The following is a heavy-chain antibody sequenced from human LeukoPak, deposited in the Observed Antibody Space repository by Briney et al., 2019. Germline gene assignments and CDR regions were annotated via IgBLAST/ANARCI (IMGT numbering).Heavy chain of an antibody. D-gene: IGHD3-3*01. CDR1: GGSISSYY. CDR2: IYYSGST. V-gene: IGHV4-59*01. Sequence: PSETLSLTCTVSGGSISSYYWGWIRQPPGKGLEWIGCIYYSGSTNYNPSLKSRVTISVDTSKNQFSLKLSSVTAANTAVYYCARSPGITIFGVVITNNWFDPWGQGTLVTVSS. J-gene: IGHJ5*02. CDR3: ARSPGITIFGVVITNNWFDP.